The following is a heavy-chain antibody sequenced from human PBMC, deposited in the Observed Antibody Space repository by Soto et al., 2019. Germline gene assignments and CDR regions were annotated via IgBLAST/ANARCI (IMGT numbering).Heavy chain of an antibody. CDR1: GLSVSSDY. CDR3: ASRGP. Sequence: EVQLEESGGGLVQPGGSLRLSCAASGLSVSSDYMSWVRQASGKGLEWVSILFSGGAAYYADSVKGRFTISRDSSKNMLYLQMNSLRVEDTAVYYCASRGPWGHGTLVTVSS. CDR2: LFSGGAA. V-gene: IGHV3-66*01. J-gene: IGHJ5*02.